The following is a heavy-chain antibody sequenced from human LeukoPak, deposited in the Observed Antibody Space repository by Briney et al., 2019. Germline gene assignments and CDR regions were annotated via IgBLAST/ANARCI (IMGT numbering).Heavy chain of an antibody. CDR2: IYADGYT. J-gene: IGHJ6*02. V-gene: IGHV3-53*04. D-gene: IGHD3-3*01. Sequence: GGSLRLSCAASGISVSNDYMSWVRQAPGKGLEWVSAIYADGYTRDAASVKGRFSISRHNSKNTVYLQMDNLRPEDTAVYYCARVPTYYDFWSGYYSSDYYYYYGMDVWGQGTTVTVSS. CDR1: GISVSNDY. CDR3: ARVPTYYDFWSGYYSSDYYYYYGMDV.